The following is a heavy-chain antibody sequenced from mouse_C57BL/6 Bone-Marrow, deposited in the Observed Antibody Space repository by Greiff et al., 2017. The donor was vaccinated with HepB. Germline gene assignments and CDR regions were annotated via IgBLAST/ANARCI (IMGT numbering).Heavy chain of an antibody. V-gene: IGHV1-42*01. Sequence: VQLQQSGPELVKPGASVKISCKASGYSFTGYYMNWVKQSPEKSLEWIGEINPSTGGTTYNQKFKAKATLTVDKSFSTAYMQLKSLTSEDSAVYYCARGWAFDYWGQGTTLTVSS. D-gene: IGHD3-3*01. J-gene: IGHJ2*01. CDR2: INPSTGGT. CDR3: ARGWAFDY. CDR1: GYSFTGYY.